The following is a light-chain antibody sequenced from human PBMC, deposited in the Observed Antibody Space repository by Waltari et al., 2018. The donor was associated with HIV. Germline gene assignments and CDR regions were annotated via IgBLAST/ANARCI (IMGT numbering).Light chain of an antibody. Sequence: QSALTQPASVSGSPGQSITISCTGTSSDVGGYNLVSWYQQHPGKAPKLMIYEVSKRPSGGYNRFSGSKSGYTASLTIPVLQAEDDADYYCCAYAGSTTYVIFGGGTKLTVL. CDR1: SSDVGGYNL. J-gene: IGLJ2*01. CDR2: EVS. V-gene: IGLV2-23*02. CDR3: CAYAGSTTYVI.